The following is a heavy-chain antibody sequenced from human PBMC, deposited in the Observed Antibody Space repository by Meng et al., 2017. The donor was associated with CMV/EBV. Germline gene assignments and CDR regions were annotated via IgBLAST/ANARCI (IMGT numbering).Heavy chain of an antibody. CDR3: ARTNSQWELLRNPTIGAFDI. Sequence: SETLSLTCTVSGGSISSSSYYWGWIRQPPGKGLEWIGSNYYSGSTYYNPSLKSQVTISVDTSKNQFSLKLSSVTAADTAVYYCARTNSQWELLRNPTIGAFDIWGQGTMVTVSS. CDR2: NYYSGST. J-gene: IGHJ3*02. V-gene: IGHV4-39*07. D-gene: IGHD1-26*01. CDR1: GGSISSSSYY.